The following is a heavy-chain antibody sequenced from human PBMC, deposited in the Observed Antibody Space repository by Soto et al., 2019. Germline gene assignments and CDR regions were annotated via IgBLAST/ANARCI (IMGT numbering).Heavy chain of an antibody. CDR1: GGSISSYY. J-gene: IGHJ4*02. Sequence: SETLSLTCTVSGGSISSYYWSWIRQPAGKGLEWIGRIYTSGSTNYNPSLKSRVTMSVDTSKNQFSLKLSSVTAADTAVYYCASLFYYNSSGSKDYWGQGTLVTVSS. V-gene: IGHV4-4*07. CDR2: IYTSGST. D-gene: IGHD3-22*01. CDR3: ASLFYYNSSGSKDY.